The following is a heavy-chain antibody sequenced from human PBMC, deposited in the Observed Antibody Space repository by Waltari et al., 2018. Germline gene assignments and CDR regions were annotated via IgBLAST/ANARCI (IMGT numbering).Heavy chain of an antibody. V-gene: IGHV1-69*05. CDR3: ASDACSIAAAGTTLPPYCGLDV. CDR1: GGTFSSYA. CDR2: IIPIVGTA. D-gene: IGHD6-13*01. Sequence: QVQLVQSGAEVKKPGSSVKVSCKASGGTFSSYAISWVRQAPGQGLEWRGGIIPIVGTANYAQKFQGRVTITTAESPFTAYMKLCSLSSEDSAVYAFASDACSIAAAGTTLPPYCGLDVSGHGTPVTVSS. J-gene: IGHJ6*02.